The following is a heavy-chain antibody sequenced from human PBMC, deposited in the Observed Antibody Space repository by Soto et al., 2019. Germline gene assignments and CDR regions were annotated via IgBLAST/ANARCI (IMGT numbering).Heavy chain of an antibody. V-gene: IGHV4-31*03. D-gene: IGHD3-22*01. Sequence: SETLSLTCTVSGGSISSGGYYWSWIRQHPGKGLEWIGYIYYSGSTYYNPSLKSRITISGDTSKNQSSLKLSSVTAADTAVYYCARSESSGPGTYFDYWGQGTLVTVSS. CDR2: IYYSGST. CDR3: ARSESSGPGTYFDY. CDR1: GGSISSGGYY. J-gene: IGHJ4*02.